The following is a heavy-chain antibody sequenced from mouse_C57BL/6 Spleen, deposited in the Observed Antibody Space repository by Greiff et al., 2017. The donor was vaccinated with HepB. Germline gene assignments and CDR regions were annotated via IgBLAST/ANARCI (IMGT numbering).Heavy chain of an antibody. CDR1: GFSLTSYG. CDR3: ARNSDYDGTALFGY. Sequence: VQLQESGPGLVQPSQSLSITCTVSGFSLTSYGVHWVRQSPGKGLEWLGVIWSGGSTDYNAAFISRLSISKDNSKSQVFFKMNSLQADDTAIYYCARNSDYDGTALFGYWGQGTTLTVSS. V-gene: IGHV2-2*01. J-gene: IGHJ2*01. D-gene: IGHD2-4*01. CDR2: IWSGGST.